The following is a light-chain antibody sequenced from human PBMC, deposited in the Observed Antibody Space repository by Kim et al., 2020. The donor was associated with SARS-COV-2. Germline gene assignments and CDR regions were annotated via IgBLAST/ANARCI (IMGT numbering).Light chain of an antibody. V-gene: IGLV3-19*01. CDR3: NSRDTSGNHLV. J-gene: IGLJ2*01. CDR2: GKN. Sequence: SSELTQDPAVSVALGQTVRTTCQGDSLRTYYASWYQQKPGQAPVLVIYGKNNRPSGIPDRFSGSSSGNTASLTITGAQAEDEADYSCNSRDTSGNHLVFG. CDR1: SLRTYY.